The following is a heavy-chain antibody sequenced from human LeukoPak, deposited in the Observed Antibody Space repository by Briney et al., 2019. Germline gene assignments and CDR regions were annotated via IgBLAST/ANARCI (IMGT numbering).Heavy chain of an antibody. CDR1: GGSISSSSYY. D-gene: IGHD1-26*01. Sequence: SETLSLTCAVSGGSISSSSYYWGWIRQPPGKGLELIGMINYSGNTYYSPSLKSRVTISVDTSKNQFSLKLSSVTAADTAVYRCARQVSGTSKIDYWGQGTLATVSS. J-gene: IGHJ4*02. V-gene: IGHV4-39*01. CDR2: INYSGNT. CDR3: ARQVSGTSKIDY.